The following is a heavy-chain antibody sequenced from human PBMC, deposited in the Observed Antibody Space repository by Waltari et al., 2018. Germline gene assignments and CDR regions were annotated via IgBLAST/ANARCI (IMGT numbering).Heavy chain of an antibody. CDR1: GYIFTDNY. V-gene: IGHV1-2*06. D-gene: IGHD1-26*01. J-gene: IGHJ4*02. Sequence: QVQLVQSGAEVKKPGASVKVSCKASGYIFTDNYMQWVRQAPGQGLEWMGRLNPKSGDTNYAQKFQGRGTMTRDTSISTAYMELSRLRSDDTAVYYCARVGATKTDSWGQGTLVTVSS. CDR2: LNPKSGDT. CDR3: ARVGATKTDS.